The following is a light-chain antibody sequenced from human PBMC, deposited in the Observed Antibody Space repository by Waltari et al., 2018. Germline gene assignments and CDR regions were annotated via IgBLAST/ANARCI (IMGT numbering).Light chain of an antibody. Sequence: QSALTQPASVSASPGQSITISCTGTSRDVGGHNYVSWYQQHPVKAPKLMIYDVTSRPSGVSNRFSGSKSGNTASLTISGLQAEDEADYYCSSYTSSSTQYVFGSGTKVTVL. V-gene: IGLV2-14*03. J-gene: IGLJ1*01. CDR3: SSYTSSSTQYV. CDR1: SRDVGGHNY. CDR2: DVT.